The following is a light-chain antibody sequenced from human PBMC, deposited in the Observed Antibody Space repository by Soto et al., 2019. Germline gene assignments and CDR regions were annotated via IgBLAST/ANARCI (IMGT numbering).Light chain of an antibody. J-gene: IGKJ1*01. V-gene: IGKV3-20*01. CDR3: QQYNKWPLT. CDR1: QSVSNRY. Sequence: EIVLTQSPGTLSLSPGERATLSCRASQSVSNRYLAWYQQKPGQAPRLLIYGASSRATGIPDRFSGSGSGTDFTLTISRLEPEDFAVYYCQQYNKWPLTFGQGTKVEIK. CDR2: GAS.